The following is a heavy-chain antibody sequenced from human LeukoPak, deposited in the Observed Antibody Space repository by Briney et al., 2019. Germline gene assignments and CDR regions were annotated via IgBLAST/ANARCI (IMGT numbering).Heavy chain of an antibody. D-gene: IGHD2-2*01. CDR3: ARDPGYQLLLHFDY. CDR2: ISYDGSNK. CDR1: GFTFSSYA. Sequence: QTGRSLRLSCAASGFTFSSYAMHWVRQAPGKGLEWVAVISYDGSNKYYADSVKGRFTISRDNSKNTLYLQMNSLRAEDTAVYYCARDPGYQLLLHFDYWGQGTLVTVSS. J-gene: IGHJ4*02. V-gene: IGHV3-30-3*01.